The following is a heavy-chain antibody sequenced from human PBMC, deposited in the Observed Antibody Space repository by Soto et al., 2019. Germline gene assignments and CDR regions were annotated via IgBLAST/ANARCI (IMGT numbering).Heavy chain of an antibody. CDR1: GFTFSSYG. D-gene: IGHD3-22*01. Sequence: GGSLRLSCAASGFTFSSYGMHWVRQAPGKGLEWVAVIWYDGSNKYYADSVKGRFTISRDNSKNTLYLQMNSLRAEDTAVYYCATNLHYYDSSGYYYPADPYGMDVWGQGTTVTVSS. CDR3: ATNLHYYDSSGYYYPADPYGMDV. CDR2: IWYDGSNK. J-gene: IGHJ6*02. V-gene: IGHV3-30*02.